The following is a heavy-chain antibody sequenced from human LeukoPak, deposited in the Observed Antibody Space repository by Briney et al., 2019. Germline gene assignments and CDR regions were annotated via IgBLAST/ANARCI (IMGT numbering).Heavy chain of an antibody. CDR3: ARDMYGSGRTGSVDF. J-gene: IGHJ4*02. V-gene: IGHV3-21*01. CDR1: GFTFSNAW. Sequence: GGSLRLSCAASGFTFSNAWMSWVRQAPGKGLEWVSSISSASSNIYYADSVKGRFTISRDNAQNSLYLQMNSLRAEDTAVYYCARDMYGSGRTGSVDFWGQGTLVTVSS. D-gene: IGHD3-10*01. CDR2: ISSASSNI.